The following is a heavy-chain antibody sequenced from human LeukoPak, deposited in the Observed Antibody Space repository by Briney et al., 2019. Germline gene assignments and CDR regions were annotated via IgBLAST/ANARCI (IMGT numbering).Heavy chain of an antibody. CDR1: NYSVRSDLH. J-gene: IGHJ4*02. Sequence: SETLSLTCKVSNYSVRSDLHWSWIRQSPGRGLEWIASIYQSGHAYYSPSLKSRVLISFDTSKKELSLKINSVTATDTALYYCASPRFGDSYFEFWGQGTQVTVSS. CDR2: IYQSGHA. V-gene: IGHV4-38-2*02. D-gene: IGHD3-10*01. CDR3: ASPRFGDSYFEF.